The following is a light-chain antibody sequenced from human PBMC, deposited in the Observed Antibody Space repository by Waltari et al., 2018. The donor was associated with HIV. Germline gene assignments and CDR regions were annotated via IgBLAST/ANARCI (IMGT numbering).Light chain of an antibody. J-gene: IGLJ1*01. V-gene: IGLV3-25*03. Sequence: SYELPQPPAVSVSPGPTARITCSGDALPQPYTYWYYQKPGQAPVVVIYKDNERPSGIPERFSGSSSGTTVTLTISGVQTEDEADYYCQSADSTGTYPDVFGPGTKVTVL. CDR2: KDN. CDR1: ALPQPY. CDR3: QSADSTGTYPDV.